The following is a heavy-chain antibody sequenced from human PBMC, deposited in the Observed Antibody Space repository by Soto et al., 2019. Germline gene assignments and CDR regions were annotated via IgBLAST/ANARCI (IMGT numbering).Heavy chain of an antibody. Sequence: GASVKVSCKASGGTFSSYAISWVRQAPGQGLEWMGGIIPIFGTANYAQKFQGRVTITADKSTSTAYMELSSLRSEDTAVYYCASPSQVVRFLEWPEKWYYYYGMDVWGQGTTVTVSS. CDR3: ASPSQVVRFLEWPEKWYYYYGMDV. J-gene: IGHJ6*02. D-gene: IGHD3-3*01. CDR1: GGTFSSYA. CDR2: IIPIFGTA. V-gene: IGHV1-69*06.